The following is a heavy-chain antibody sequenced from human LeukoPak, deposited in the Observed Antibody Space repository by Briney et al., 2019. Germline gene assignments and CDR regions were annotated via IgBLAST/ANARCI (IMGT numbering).Heavy chain of an antibody. J-gene: IGHJ4*02. V-gene: IGHV3-53*01. CDR1: GFTFSSNY. D-gene: IGHD3-22*01. Sequence: GGSLRLSCAASGFTFSSNYMSWVRQAPGKGLEWVSVIYSGGSTYYADSVKGRFTISRDNSKDTLYLQMNSLRAEDTAVYYCAAPYDSSGYYMGNFDYWGQGTLVTVSS. CDR2: IYSGGST. CDR3: AAPYDSSGYYMGNFDY.